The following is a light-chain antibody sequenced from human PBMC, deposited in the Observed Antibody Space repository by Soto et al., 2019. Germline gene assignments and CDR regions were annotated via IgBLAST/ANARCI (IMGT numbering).Light chain of an antibody. CDR2: GAS. V-gene: IGKV3-15*01. CDR3: QQYGESSYA. CDR1: QSVSRN. Sequence: EVVLTQSPATLSVSPGDRATLSCRASQSVSRNLAWYQQKPGQAPRLLIYGASTRATGVPARFSGSGSATEFTLSINRLEPEDFAVYYCQQYGESSYAFGQGTKLQIK. J-gene: IGKJ2*01.